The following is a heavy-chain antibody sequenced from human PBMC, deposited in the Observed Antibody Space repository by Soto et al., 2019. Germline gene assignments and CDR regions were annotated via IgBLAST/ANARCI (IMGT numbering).Heavy chain of an antibody. J-gene: IGHJ4*02. CDR1: GGSISVYY. V-gene: IGHV4-59*01. Sequence: PSETLSLTCTISGGSISVYYWSRIRQPPGQALEWIGYIYDSGSPYYNPSLRSRVIISADTSKNQISLKLTSATAADTAVYYCARGVGSSPPRYWGRGTLVTVSS. D-gene: IGHD1-26*01. CDR3: ARGVGSSPPRY. CDR2: IYDSGSP.